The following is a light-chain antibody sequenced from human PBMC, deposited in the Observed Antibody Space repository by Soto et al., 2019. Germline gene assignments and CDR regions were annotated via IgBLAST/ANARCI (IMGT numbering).Light chain of an antibody. CDR2: DVA. CDR1: SSDVGRYNF. J-gene: IGLJ1*01. Sequence: QPVLTQPASVSGSPGQSISISCTGTSSDVGRYNFVSWYQQRPGKAPKLIIYDVANRPSGISNRFSGSKSGNTASLTISGLQAEDEADYYCSSYTGSTSLVDVFGTGTKLTVL. V-gene: IGLV2-14*03. CDR3: SSYTGSTSLVDV.